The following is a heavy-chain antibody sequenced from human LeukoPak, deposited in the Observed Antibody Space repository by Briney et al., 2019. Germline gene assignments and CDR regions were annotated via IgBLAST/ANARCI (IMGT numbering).Heavy chain of an antibody. CDR1: GFTFSSYW. Sequence: GGSLRLSCAASGFTFSSYWMHWVRQAPGKGLVWVSRINSDGSTTSHADSVKGRFTISRDNAKNMLYLQMNSLRAEDTAVYYCAKVIGVAGGDFDYWGQGTLVTVSS. J-gene: IGHJ4*02. D-gene: IGHD6-19*01. CDR3: AKVIGVAGGDFDY. V-gene: IGHV3-74*01. CDR2: INSDGSTT.